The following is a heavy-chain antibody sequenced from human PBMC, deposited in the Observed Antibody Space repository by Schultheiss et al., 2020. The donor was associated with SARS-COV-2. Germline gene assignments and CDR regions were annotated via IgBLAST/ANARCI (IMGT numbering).Heavy chain of an antibody. CDR1: GFAFSDHD. CDR2: ISGSGGTI. D-gene: IGHD2-8*02. CDR3: ARDLMSGETVLLAIDY. Sequence: GGSLRLSCAASGFAFSDHDMTWIRQAPGKGLEWVSDISGSGGTIYYADSLRGRFIISRDKAKNPLYLQMNSLSAEDSAVYYCARDLMSGETVLLAIDYWGQGTLVTVSS. V-gene: IGHV3-11*01. J-gene: IGHJ4*02.